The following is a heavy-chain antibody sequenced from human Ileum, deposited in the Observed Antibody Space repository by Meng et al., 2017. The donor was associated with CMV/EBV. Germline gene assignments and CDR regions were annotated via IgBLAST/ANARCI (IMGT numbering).Heavy chain of an antibody. D-gene: IGHD2-15*01. Sequence: QVQLQEAGPGLVKPSQTLSLTCTVSGCSITSGNYYWSWIRQPPGRGLEWIGYIYYSGSPYYKPSLKSRVTISLDTSKNQFSLNLRSVTATDSAVYYCVRQVVAASFDYWGQGALVTVSS. V-gene: IGHV4-30-4*08. J-gene: IGHJ4*02. CDR2: IYYSGSP. CDR3: VRQVVAASFDY. CDR1: GCSITSGNYY.